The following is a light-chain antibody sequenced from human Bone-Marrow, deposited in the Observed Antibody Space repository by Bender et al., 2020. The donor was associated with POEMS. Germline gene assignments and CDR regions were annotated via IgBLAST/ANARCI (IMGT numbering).Light chain of an antibody. J-gene: IGLJ1*01. CDR3: LSYINSDYV. Sequence: QSALTQPASVSGSPGQSITISCSGTSSGVGSHNFVSWYQQHPDKAPKLIIYDVSNRPSGVSDRFSGSKSGNTASLTIYGLQTEDEAAYYCLSYINSDYVFGGGTEVFVL. V-gene: IGLV2-14*03. CDR2: DVS. CDR1: SSGVGSHNF.